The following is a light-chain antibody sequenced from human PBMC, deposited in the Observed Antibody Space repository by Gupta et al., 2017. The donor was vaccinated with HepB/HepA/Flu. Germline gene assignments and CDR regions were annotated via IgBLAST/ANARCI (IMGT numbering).Light chain of an antibody. J-gene: IGLJ3*02. CDR3: AAWDASLNGWV. V-gene: IGLV1-44*01. CDR2: SNN. Sequence: QSVLTQPPSASGPPGQRVTISCSGSSSTIGSNTLNWYHQLPGPAPNLLMYSNNKRHSAVPARFSGSKSATSASLATSGLQAEDEADYYCAAWDASLNGWVFGGGTKLTVL. CDR1: SSTIGSNT.